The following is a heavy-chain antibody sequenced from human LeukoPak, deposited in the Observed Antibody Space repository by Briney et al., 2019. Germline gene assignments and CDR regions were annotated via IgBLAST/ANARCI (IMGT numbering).Heavy chain of an antibody. V-gene: IGHV3-53*01. CDR2: IYSDGNT. CDR3: ARGGHSNGLWYFDY. Sequence: PGGSLRLSCAASGFPVSSNYMSWVRQAPGKGLEWVSVIYSDGNTYYADSVKGRFTISRDNSKNTLYLQMNSLRAEDTAVYYCARGGHSNGLWYFDYWGQGTLVTVSS. J-gene: IGHJ4*02. D-gene: IGHD4-11*01. CDR1: GFPVSSNY.